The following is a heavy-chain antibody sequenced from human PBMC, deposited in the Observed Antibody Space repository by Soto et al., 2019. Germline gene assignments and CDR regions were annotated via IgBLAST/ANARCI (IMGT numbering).Heavy chain of an antibody. CDR1: GYTFTAYY. Sequence: ASVKVSCKTSGYTFTAYYIHWVRQAPGQGLEWMGWINPDTGDTRSVRKFQGRVTMTRDTSITTVYVVLSRLTTDDTAVYYCARGPYKNWFAPWGQGTLVTVSS. V-gene: IGHV1-2*02. J-gene: IGHJ5*02. D-gene: IGHD1-1*01. CDR3: ARGPYKNWFAP. CDR2: INPDTGDT.